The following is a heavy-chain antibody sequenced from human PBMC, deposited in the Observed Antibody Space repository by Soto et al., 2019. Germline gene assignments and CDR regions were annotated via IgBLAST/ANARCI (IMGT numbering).Heavy chain of an antibody. D-gene: IGHD3-3*01. CDR3: AKDTYYDFCCQRGNWFDP. CDR1: GFTFSSYA. V-gene: IGHV3-23*01. Sequence: EVQLLESGGGLVQPGGSLRLSCAASGFTFSSYAMSWVRQAPGKGLEWVSAVSGSGGSTYYADSVKGRFTISRDNSKNTLYLQMNSLRAEDTAVYYCAKDTYYDFCCQRGNWFDPWGQGTLVTVSS. J-gene: IGHJ5*02. CDR2: VSGSGGST.